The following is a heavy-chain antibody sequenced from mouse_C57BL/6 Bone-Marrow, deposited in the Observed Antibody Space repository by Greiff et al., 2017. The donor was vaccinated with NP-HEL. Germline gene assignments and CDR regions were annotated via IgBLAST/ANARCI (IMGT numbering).Heavy chain of an antibody. V-gene: IGHV1-81*01. Sequence: VKLQESGADLARPGASVKLSCPASGFTFTSYGIRWVKQRTGQGLEWIGEICPRSGNTYYNEKFKGKATLTADKSSSTAYMELRSLTSEDSAVYFCHTRDYFDYWGQGTTLTVSS. CDR1: GFTFTSYG. CDR3: HTRDYFDY. J-gene: IGHJ2*01. CDR2: ICPRSGNT.